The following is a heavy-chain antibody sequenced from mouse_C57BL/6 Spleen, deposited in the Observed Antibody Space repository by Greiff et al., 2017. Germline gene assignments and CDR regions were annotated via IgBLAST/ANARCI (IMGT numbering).Heavy chain of an antibody. Sequence: VQLKESGPVLVKPGASVKMSCKASGYTFTDYYMNWVKQSHGKSLEWIGVINPYNGGTSYNQKFKGKATLTVDKSSSTAYMELNSLTSEDSAVYYCARRNFHYYAMDYWGQGTSVTVSS. J-gene: IGHJ4*01. CDR1: GYTFTDYY. V-gene: IGHV1-19*01. CDR2: INPYNGGT. CDR3: ARRNFHYYAMDY.